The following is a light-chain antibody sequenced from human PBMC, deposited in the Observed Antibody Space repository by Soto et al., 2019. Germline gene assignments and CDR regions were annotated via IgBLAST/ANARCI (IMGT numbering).Light chain of an antibody. Sequence: RLRTQSPDTLSGSPGDRAALSCSASQSVGSNLAWYQQKPGQAPRLLIYGASTRATGIPDRFSGSGSGTDFTLTISGLQSEDFAVYFCQQYNKWPPITVGQGTRLEIK. CDR1: QSVGSN. V-gene: IGKV3-15*01. CDR2: GAS. CDR3: QQYNKWPPIT. J-gene: IGKJ5*01.